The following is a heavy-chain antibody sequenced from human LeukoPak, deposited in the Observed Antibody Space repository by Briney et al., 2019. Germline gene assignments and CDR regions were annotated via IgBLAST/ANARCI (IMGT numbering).Heavy chain of an antibody. J-gene: IGHJ4*02. CDR2: INPNSGGT. CDR3: ARDERYDSSGYPFDY. CDR1: GYTFTLYA. D-gene: IGHD3-22*01. Sequence: ASVKVSCKASGYTFTLYAINWVRQAPGQGLEWMGWINPNSGGTNYAQKFQGRVTMTRDTSIITAYMELSRLSSDDTAVYYCARDERYDSSGYPFDYWGQGTLVTVSS. V-gene: IGHV1-2*02.